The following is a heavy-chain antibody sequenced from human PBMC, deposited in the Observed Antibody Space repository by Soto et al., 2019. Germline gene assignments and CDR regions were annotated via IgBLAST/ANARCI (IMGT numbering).Heavy chain of an antibody. CDR3: VGGQYYFDY. CDR1: GFPFTSYC. CDR2: ISYDGSDK. V-gene: IGHV3-30*03. Sequence: QVHLVESGGGVVQPGRSLRLSCAASGFPFTSYCMHWVREGPDKGLEWVAIISYDGSDKYYADSVKGRFTIPRDNSKNTLYLQMNSLRPEDTALYYCVGGQYYFDYRGQGTLVIVSS. J-gene: IGHJ4*02. D-gene: IGHD3-10*01.